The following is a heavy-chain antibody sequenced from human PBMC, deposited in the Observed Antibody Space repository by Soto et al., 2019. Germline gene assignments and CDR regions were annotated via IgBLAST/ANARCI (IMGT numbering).Heavy chain of an antibody. CDR1: GGSISSGGYY. D-gene: IGHD2-21*01. CDR3: ARDRFALFPYYYYGMDV. J-gene: IGHJ6*02. CDR2: IYYSGST. Sequence: SETLSLTCTVSGGSISSGGYYWSWIRQHPGKGLEWIGYIYYSGSTYYNPSLKSRVTISVDTSKNQFSLKLSSVTAADTAVYYCARDRFALFPYYYYGMDVWGQGTTVTVSS. V-gene: IGHV4-31*03.